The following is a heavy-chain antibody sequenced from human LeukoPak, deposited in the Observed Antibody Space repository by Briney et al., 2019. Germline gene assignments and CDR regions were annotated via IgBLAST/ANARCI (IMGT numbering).Heavy chain of an antibody. CDR2: IYYSGST. J-gene: IGHJ6*02. CDR3: ARDLVGISSQYGMDV. CDR1: GGSISSYY. V-gene: IGHV4-59*01. D-gene: IGHD2-15*01. Sequence: SETLSLTCTVSGGSISSYYWSWIRQPPGKGLEWIGYIYYSGSTNYNPSLKSRVTISVDTSKNQFSLKLSSVTAADTAVYYCARDLVGISSQYGMDVWGQGTTVTVS.